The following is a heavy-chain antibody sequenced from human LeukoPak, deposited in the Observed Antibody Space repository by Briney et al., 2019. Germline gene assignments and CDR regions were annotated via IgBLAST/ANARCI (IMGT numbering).Heavy chain of an antibody. Sequence: GGSLRLSCAASGFTVSSNYMSWVRQAPGKGLEWVSVIYSGGSTYYADSVKGRFTISRDNSKNTLYLQMNSLRAEDTAVYYCAREGYCSGGSCYSVGAFDIWDQGTMVTVSS. CDR1: GFTVSSNY. CDR3: AREGYCSGGSCYSVGAFDI. V-gene: IGHV3-66*01. J-gene: IGHJ3*02. CDR2: IYSGGST. D-gene: IGHD2-15*01.